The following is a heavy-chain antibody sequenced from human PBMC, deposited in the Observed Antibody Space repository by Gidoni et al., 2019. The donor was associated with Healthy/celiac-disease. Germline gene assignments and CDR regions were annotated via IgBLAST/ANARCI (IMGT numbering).Heavy chain of an antibody. J-gene: IGHJ6*02. Sequence: EVQLVQSGAEVKKPGESLKISCTGSGYSFTSYWIGWVRQMPGKGLAWMGIIYPGDSDTRYSPSFQGQVTISADKSISTAYLQWSSLKASDTAMYYCARSGDIVVVPAAVYYGMDVWGQGTTVTVSS. CDR1: GYSFTSYW. CDR2: IYPGDSDT. CDR3: ARSGDIVVVPAAVYYGMDV. V-gene: IGHV5-51*01. D-gene: IGHD2-2*01.